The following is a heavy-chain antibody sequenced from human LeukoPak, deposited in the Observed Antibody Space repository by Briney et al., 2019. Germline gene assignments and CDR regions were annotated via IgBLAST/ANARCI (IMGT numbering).Heavy chain of an antibody. D-gene: IGHD3-10*01. CDR2: ITSDGSDT. V-gene: IGHV3-74*01. CDR1: GFTFSTYY. Sequence: GGSLRLSCAASGFTFSTYYMHWVRQAPGKGLVWVSRITSDGSDTTYADSVKGRFTISRDNAKNTLYLQMNSLRAEDTAVYYCARYYGSGTFAVVYWGQGTLVTVSS. CDR3: ARYYGSGTFAVVY. J-gene: IGHJ4*02.